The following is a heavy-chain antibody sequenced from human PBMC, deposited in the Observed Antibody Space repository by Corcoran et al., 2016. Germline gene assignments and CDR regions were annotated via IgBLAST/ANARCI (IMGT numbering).Heavy chain of an antibody. CDR3: ARGGASPAGYWSSTSCYTYKHVDY. CDR1: GGTFSSYA. J-gene: IGHJ4*02. V-gene: IGHV1-69*06. Sequence: QVQLVQSGAEVKKPGSSVKVSCKASGGTFSSYAISWVRQAPGQGLEWMGGIIPIFGTANYAQKFQGRVTITADKSTSTAYMELSSLRSEDTAVEYGARGGASPAGYWSSTSCYTYKHVDYWGQGTLVTVSS. D-gene: IGHD2-2*02. CDR2: IIPIFGTA.